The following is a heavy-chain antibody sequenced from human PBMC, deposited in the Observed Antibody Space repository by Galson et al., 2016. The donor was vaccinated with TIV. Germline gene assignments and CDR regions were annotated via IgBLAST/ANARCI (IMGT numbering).Heavy chain of an antibody. J-gene: IGHJ4*02. CDR3: ARTTPAEIQLGYYFDC. V-gene: IGHV3-53*01. D-gene: IGHD1-1*01. CDR1: GFTFSTNY. CDR2: IFTDGTT. Sequence: SLRLSCAASGFTFSTNYMAWVRQAPGKGLEWVSLIFTDGTTYYADSVKGRFTISIDNYKNTVYLQMNSLRADDTAVYYCARTTPAEIQLGYYFDCWGQGTLVTVS.